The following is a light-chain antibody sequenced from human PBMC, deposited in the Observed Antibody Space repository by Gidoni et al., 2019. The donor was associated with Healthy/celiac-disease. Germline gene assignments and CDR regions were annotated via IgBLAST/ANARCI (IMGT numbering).Light chain of an antibody. V-gene: IGKV1-5*03. CDR3: QQYNSYSPDT. CDR2: KAS. CDR1: QSISSW. J-gene: IGKJ2*01. Sequence: DIQMTQSPSTLSASVGDRVTITCPASQSISSWLAWYQQKPGNAPKLLIYKASSLESGVPSRFSGSGSGTEFTLTISSLQPDDFATYYCQQYNSYSPDTFGQGTKLEIK.